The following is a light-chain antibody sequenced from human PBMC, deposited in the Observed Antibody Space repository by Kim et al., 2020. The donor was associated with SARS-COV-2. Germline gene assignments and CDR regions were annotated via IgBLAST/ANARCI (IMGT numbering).Light chain of an antibody. CDR2: EDN. J-gene: IGLJ2*01. CDR3: QSFDSTSVV. V-gene: IGLV6-57*01. CDR1: SGSIASNY. Sequence: GTTVIISCTRSSGSIASNYVQWYQQRPGSSPPTVIYEDNQRPSGVPDRFSGSIDSSSNSASLTISGLQTEDDADYYCQSFDSTSVVFGGGTKVTVL.